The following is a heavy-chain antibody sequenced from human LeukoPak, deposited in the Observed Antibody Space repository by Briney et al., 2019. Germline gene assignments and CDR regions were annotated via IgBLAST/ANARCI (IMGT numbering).Heavy chain of an antibody. CDR3: ARGVMTGYSSSWHFDY. J-gene: IGHJ4*02. D-gene: IGHD6-13*01. CDR2: IYYSGST. CDR1: GGSISSYY. V-gene: IGHV4-59*01. Sequence: SETLSLTCTVSGGSISSYYWSWIRQPPGKGLEWIGYIYYSGSTNYNPNLKSRVTISVDTSKNQFSLKLSSVTAADTAVYYCARGVMTGYSSSWHFDYWGQGTLVTVSS.